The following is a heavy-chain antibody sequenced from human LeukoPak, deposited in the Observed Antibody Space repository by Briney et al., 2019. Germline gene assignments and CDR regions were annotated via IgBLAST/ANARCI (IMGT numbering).Heavy chain of an antibody. Sequence: PGGSLRLSCAASGFPFSRYPVSWVRQAPGKGLEWVSAISGSCGSTYYADSVEGRFTISRDNSKNTLFLQMNSLRAEDTAVYYCAKGRYSSSGYNDYYYMDVWGKGTTVTVSS. J-gene: IGHJ6*03. CDR3: AKGRYSSSGYNDYYYMDV. D-gene: IGHD6-13*01. CDR1: GFPFSRYP. V-gene: IGHV3-23*01. CDR2: ISGSCGST.